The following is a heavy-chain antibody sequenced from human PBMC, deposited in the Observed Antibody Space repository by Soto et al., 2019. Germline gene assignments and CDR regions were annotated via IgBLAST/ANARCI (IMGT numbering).Heavy chain of an antibody. D-gene: IGHD2-2*01. CDR2: INPNSGGT. V-gene: IGHV1-2*04. CDR3: ARGGVVPAAMSVWWGIYVFDY. CDR1: GYTFTGYY. Sequence: ASVKVSCKASGYTFTGYYMHWVRQAPGQGLEWMGWINPNSGGTNYAQKFQGWVTMTRDTSISTAYMELSRLRSDDTAVYYCARGGVVPAAMSVWWGIYVFDYWGQGTLVTVSS. J-gene: IGHJ4*02.